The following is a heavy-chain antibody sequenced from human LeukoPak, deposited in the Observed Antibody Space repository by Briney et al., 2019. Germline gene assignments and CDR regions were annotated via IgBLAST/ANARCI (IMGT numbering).Heavy chain of an antibody. V-gene: IGHV4-59*01. Sequence: SETLSLTCTVSGGSISSYYWSWIRQPPGKGLVWIGYIYYSGSTNYNPSLKSRVTISVDTSKNQFSLKLSSVTAADTAVYYCARRSEIVVVPAATYWYFDLWGRGTLVTVSS. CDR1: GGSISSYY. CDR2: IYYSGST. CDR3: ARRSEIVVVPAATYWYFDL. D-gene: IGHD2-2*01. J-gene: IGHJ2*01.